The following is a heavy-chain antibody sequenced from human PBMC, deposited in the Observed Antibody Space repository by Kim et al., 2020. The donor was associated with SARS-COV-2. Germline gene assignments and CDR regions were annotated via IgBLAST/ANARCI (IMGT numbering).Heavy chain of an antibody. CDR2: IYYSGST. V-gene: IGHV4-39*01. Sequence: SETLSLTCTVSGGSISSSSYYWGWIRQPPGKGLEWIGSIYYSGSTYYNPSLKSRVTISVDTSKNQFSLKLSSVTAADTAVYYCARLSVAVCDYWGQGTLVTVSS. J-gene: IGHJ4*02. CDR1: GGSISSSSYY. D-gene: IGHD6-6*01. CDR3: ARLSVAVCDY.